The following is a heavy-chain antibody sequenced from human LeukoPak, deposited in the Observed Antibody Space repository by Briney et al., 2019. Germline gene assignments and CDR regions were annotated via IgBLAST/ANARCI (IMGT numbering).Heavy chain of an antibody. J-gene: IGHJ3*02. V-gene: IGHV1-2*06. CDR1: GYTFTGYY. CDR3: ARGLYYYDSSGYYGSAPDAFDI. CDR2: INPNSGGT. D-gene: IGHD3-22*01. Sequence: GAPVKVSCKASGYTFTGYYMHWVRQAPGQGLEWMGRINPNSGGTNYAQKFQGRVTMTRDTSISTAYMELSRLRSDDTAVYYCARGLYYYDSSGYYGSAPDAFDIWGQGTMVTVSS.